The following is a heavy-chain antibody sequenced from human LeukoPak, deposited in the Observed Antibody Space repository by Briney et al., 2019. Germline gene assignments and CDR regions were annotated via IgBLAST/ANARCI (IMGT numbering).Heavy chain of an antibody. V-gene: IGHV3-48*03. Sequence: PGGSLRLSCAASGFTFSSYDFNWVRQAPGKGLERVSYIGRSGGPIYYADSVEGRFTISRDNAKNSLYLQMNSLRAEDTAFYYCARGANWLPPDYWGQGTLVTVSS. CDR3: ARGANWLPPDY. J-gene: IGHJ4*02. D-gene: IGHD5-12*01. CDR2: IGRSGGPI. CDR1: GFTFSSYD.